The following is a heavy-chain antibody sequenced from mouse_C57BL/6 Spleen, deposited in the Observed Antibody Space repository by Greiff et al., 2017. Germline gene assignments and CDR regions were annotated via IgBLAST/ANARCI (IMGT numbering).Heavy chain of an antibody. CDR3: AREAYGYDGGVFAY. D-gene: IGHD2-2*01. CDR1: GYSITSGYY. J-gene: IGHJ3*01. Sequence: EVQLVESGPGLVKPSQSLSLTCSVTGYSITSGYYWNWIRQFPGNKLEWMGYIRYDGSNNYNPSLKNRISITRDTSKNQFFLKLNSVTTEDTATYYCAREAYGYDGGVFAYWGQGTLVTVSA. V-gene: IGHV3-6*01. CDR2: IRYDGSN.